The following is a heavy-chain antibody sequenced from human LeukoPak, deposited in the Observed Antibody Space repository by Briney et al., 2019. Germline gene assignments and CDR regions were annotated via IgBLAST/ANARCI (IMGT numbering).Heavy chain of an antibody. V-gene: IGHV1-69*05. J-gene: IGHJ6*03. Sequence: ASVKVSCKASGGTFSSYAISWVRQAPGQGLEWMGGIIPIFGTANYAQKFQGRVTITTDESTSTAYMELSSLRSEDTAVYYCARGDCSGGSCYPGYYYYYYMDVWGKGTTVTVSS. D-gene: IGHD2-15*01. CDR3: ARGDCSGGSCYPGYYYYYYMDV. CDR2: IIPIFGTA. CDR1: GGTFSSYA.